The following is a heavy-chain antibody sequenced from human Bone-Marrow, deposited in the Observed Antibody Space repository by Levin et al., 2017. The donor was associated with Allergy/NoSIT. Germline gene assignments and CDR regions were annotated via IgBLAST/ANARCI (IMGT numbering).Heavy chain of an antibody. CDR3: VREGYDSRGYYYSP. CDR2: ISSSSSYL. Sequence: GESLKISCAASGFSFSTYTMNWVRQAPGKGLEWVSSISSSSSYLHYADSVKGRFTISRDNAKNSLYLQMSSLRAEDTAVYYCVREGYDSRGYYYSPWGQGTLVTVSS. CDR1: GFSFSTYT. J-gene: IGHJ5*02. D-gene: IGHD3-22*01. V-gene: IGHV3-21*01.